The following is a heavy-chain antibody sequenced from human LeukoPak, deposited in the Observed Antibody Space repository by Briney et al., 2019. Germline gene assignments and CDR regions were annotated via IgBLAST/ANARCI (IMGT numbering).Heavy chain of an antibody. J-gene: IGHJ3*02. V-gene: IGHV3-30*09. D-gene: IGHD5-12*01. CDR2: ISDEGSDK. CDR1: GFSFRTYA. CDR3: ARDQGGSDSFDI. Sequence: PGGSLRLSCAASGFSFRTYAMHWVPQAPGKGLEWLAVISDEGSDKYYGASVKGRFAISRDNSRNTLYLHMSSLRPEDTAVYYCARDQGGSDSFDIWGQGTLVIVSS.